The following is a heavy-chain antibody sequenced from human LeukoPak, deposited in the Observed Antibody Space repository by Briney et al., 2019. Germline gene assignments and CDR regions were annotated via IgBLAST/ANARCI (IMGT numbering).Heavy chain of an antibody. CDR3: ARSTGSGSYYGDY. CDR1: GFTFSSYA. CDR2: ISGSGGST. V-gene: IGHV3-23*01. J-gene: IGHJ4*02. D-gene: IGHD1-26*01. Sequence: GGSLRLSCAASGFTFSSYAMSWVRQAPGKGLEWVSAISGSGGSTYYADSVKGRFTISRDNSKNTLYLQMNSLRAEDTAVYYCARSTGSGSYYGDYWGQGTLVTVSS.